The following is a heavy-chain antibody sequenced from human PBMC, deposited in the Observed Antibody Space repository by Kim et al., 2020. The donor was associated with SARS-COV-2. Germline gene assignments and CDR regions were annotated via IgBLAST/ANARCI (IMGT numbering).Heavy chain of an antibody. CDR3: ARRASYDSSGYYPIDY. J-gene: IGHJ4*02. CDR2: IYYSGST. Sequence: SETLSLTCTVSGGSISSSSYYWGWIRQPPGQGLEWIGSIYYSGSTYYNPSLKSRVTISVDTSKNQFSLKLSSVTAADTAVYYCARRASYDSSGYYPIDYWGQGTLVTVSS. V-gene: IGHV4-39*01. D-gene: IGHD3-22*01. CDR1: GGSISSSSYY.